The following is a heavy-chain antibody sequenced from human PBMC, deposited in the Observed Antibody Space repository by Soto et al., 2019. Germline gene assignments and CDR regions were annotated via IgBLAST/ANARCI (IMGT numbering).Heavy chain of an antibody. V-gene: IGHV4-61*01. CDR2: IYYSGST. J-gene: IGHJ3*02. D-gene: IGHD6-19*01. CDR1: EGYVSSGSYY. CDR3: ARVGRIAVAASAFDI. Sequence: SETQSPGWTVSEGYVSSGSYYGSWLRQPEGKGLEWLGYIYYSGSTNYNPSLKSRVTISVDTSKNQFSLKLSSVTAADTAVYYCARVGRIAVAASAFDIWGQGTMVTVSS.